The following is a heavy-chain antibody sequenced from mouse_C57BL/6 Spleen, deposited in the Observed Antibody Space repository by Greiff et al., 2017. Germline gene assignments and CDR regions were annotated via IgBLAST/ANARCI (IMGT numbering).Heavy chain of an antibody. D-gene: IGHD1-1*01. CDR3: ARSSSYYYGSSYDWYFDV. V-gene: IGHV7-3*01. J-gene: IGHJ1*03. CDR1: GFTFTDYY. CDR2: IRNKANGYTT. Sequence: EVKLVESGGGLVQPGGSLSLSCAASGFTFTDYYMSWVRQPPGKALEWLGFIRNKANGYTTEYSASVKGRFTISRDTSQSILYLQMNALRAEDSATYYCARSSSYYYGSSYDWYFDVWGTGTTVTVSS.